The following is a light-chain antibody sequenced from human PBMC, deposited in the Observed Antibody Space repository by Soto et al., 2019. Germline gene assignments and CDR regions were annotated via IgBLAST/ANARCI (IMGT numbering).Light chain of an antibody. CDR2: STS. Sequence: DIQMTQSPSSLSAAVGDRVTITCRASQTVTNYLYWYHQQPGKAPKLLIHSTSTLQTEVPSRFSGSGSGTDFTLTINSLQPEDFGTYYCQQSYSFFPRTFGQGTKVAI. CDR3: QQSYSFFPRT. J-gene: IGKJ1*01. V-gene: IGKV1-39*01. CDR1: QTVTNY.